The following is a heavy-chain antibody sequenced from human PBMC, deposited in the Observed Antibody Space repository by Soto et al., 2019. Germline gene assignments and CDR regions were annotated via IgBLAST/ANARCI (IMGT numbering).Heavy chain of an antibody. CDR1: GFTFSIYG. CDR3: ARGGYTYGYYYYYYMDV. V-gene: IGHV3-33*01. Sequence: GGSLRLSCAASGFTFSIYGMHRVRQAPGKGLEWVAVIWYDGSNKYYADSVKGRFTISRDNSKNTLYLQMNSLRAEDTAVYYCARGGYTYGYYYYYYMDVWGKET. J-gene: IGHJ6*03. CDR2: IWYDGSNK. D-gene: IGHD5-18*01.